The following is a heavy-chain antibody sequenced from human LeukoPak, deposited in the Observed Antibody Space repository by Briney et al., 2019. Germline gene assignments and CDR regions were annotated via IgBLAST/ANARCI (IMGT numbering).Heavy chain of an antibody. CDR2: IYYSGST. D-gene: IGHD4-17*01. V-gene: IGHV4-59*01. CDR1: GGSISSYY. CDR3: ARAATQEIYGDYPNPYYYYYYGMDV. Sequence: SETLSLTCTVSGGSISSYYWSWIRQPPGKGLEWIGYIYYSGSTNYNPSLKSRVTISVDTSKNQFSLKLSSVTAADTAVYYCARAATQEIYGDYPNPYYYYYYGMDVWGKGTTVTVSS. J-gene: IGHJ6*04.